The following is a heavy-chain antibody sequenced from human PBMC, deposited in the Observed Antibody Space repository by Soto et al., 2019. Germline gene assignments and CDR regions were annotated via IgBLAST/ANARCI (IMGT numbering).Heavy chain of an antibody. J-gene: IGHJ4*02. V-gene: IGHV3-64D*06. D-gene: IGHD5-12*01. Sequence: GGSLRLSXSASGFTFSSYAMHWVRQAPGKGLEYVSGIRGNGDPPFYADSVKGRFTISRDNSKNTLYLQMSSLGADDTAVYYCVKSRGGNNFDFFDWGQGALVTVSS. CDR1: GFTFSSYA. CDR3: VKSRGGNNFDFFD. CDR2: IRGNGDPP.